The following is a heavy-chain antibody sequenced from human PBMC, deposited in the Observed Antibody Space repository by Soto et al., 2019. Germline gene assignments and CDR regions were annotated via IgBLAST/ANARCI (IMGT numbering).Heavy chain of an antibody. J-gene: IGHJ3*02. V-gene: IGHV4-34*01. CDR1: GGSFSGYY. CDR3: ERHRPIVVVVAATPFTDAFDI. D-gene: IGHD2-15*01. CDR2: INHSGST. Sequence: QVQLQQWGAGLLKPSETLSLTCAVYGGSFSGYYWSWIRQPPGKGLEWIGEINHSGSTNYNPSLKSLVTISVETSKSQFTLKLSSVPAADTAVYYCERHRPIVVVVAATPFTDAFDIWGQGTMVTVSS.